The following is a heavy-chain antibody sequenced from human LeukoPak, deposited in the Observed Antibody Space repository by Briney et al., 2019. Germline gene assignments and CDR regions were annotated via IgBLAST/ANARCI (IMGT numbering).Heavy chain of an antibody. D-gene: IGHD1-1*01. CDR3: ARKGNGALDI. Sequence: PGGSLRLSCAPSGFIFSNYAMSWVRQAPGKGLEWVSDISDIGASTNYVGSVKGRFTISRDNSKNMPYMQMNSLRAEDTALYYCARKGNGALDIWGQGTMVTVSS. CDR2: ISDIGAST. J-gene: IGHJ3*02. V-gene: IGHV3-23*01. CDR1: GFIFSNYA.